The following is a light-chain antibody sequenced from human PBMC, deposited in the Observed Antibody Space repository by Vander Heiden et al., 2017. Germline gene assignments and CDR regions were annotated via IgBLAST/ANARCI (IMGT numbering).Light chain of an antibody. V-gene: IGKV1-9*01. CDR1: QGISSY. CDR2: AAS. Sequence: TITCRASQGISSYLAWYQQKPGKAPKLLIYAASTLQSGVPSRFSRSGSGTEFTLTISSLQPEDFATYYCQQLNSYPPTFGHGTKVDIK. J-gene: IGKJ3*01. CDR3: QQLNSYPPT.